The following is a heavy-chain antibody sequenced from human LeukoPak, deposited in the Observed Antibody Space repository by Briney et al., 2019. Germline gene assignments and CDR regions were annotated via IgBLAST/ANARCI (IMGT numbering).Heavy chain of an antibody. J-gene: IGHJ4*02. V-gene: IGHV3-74*01. CDR3: ARGFADFVWGSYPSSY. CDR2: INEDGSTT. CDR1: GFTFSSNW. D-gene: IGHD3-16*02. Sequence: GGSLRLSCAASGFTFSSNWMHWVRQAPGKGLVWVSRINEDGSTTNYADSVKGRSTIFRDNAKNTLYLQMNSLRAEDTAVYYCARGFADFVWGSYPSSYWGQGILATVSS.